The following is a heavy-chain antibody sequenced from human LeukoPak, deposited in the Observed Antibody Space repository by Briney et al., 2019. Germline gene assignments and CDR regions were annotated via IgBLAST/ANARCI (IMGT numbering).Heavy chain of an antibody. D-gene: IGHD5-24*01. CDR3: ASVEMAHNTEGAFVF. Sequence: SETLSLTCTASGDSISFFYWNWIRQPAGKGLEWIGRIYNSGSTNYNPSLKSRVAMSVDTSKNQFSLRLTSVTAADTAVYYCASVEMAHNTEGAFVFWGLGTLVTVSS. CDR2: IYNSGST. CDR1: GDSISFFY. J-gene: IGHJ3*01. V-gene: IGHV4-4*07.